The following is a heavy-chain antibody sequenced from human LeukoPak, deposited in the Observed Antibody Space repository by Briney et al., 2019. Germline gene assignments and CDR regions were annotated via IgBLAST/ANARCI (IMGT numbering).Heavy chain of an antibody. CDR2: IYYSGST. CDR1: GGSISSGGYY. D-gene: IGHD5-24*01. J-gene: IGHJ4*02. Sequence: SETLSLTCTVSGGSISSGGYYWSWIRQHPGKGLEWIGYIYYSGSTYYNPSLKSRVTISVDTSKNQFSLKLSSVTAADTAVYYCARGLEMATITVGYRGQGTLVTVSS. V-gene: IGHV4-31*03. CDR3: ARGLEMATITVGY.